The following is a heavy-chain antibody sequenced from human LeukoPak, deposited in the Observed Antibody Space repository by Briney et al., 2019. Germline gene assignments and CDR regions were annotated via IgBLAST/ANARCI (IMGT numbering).Heavy chain of an antibody. CDR2: ISYDGSNK. D-gene: IGHD6-13*01. Sequence: GGSLRLSCAASGFTFSSYAMHWVRQAPGKGLEWVAVISYDGSNKYYADSVKGRFTISRDNAKNSLYLQMNSLRAEDTAVYYCAKGDSSSWPQVRPFDYWGQGTLVTVSS. CDR3: AKGDSSSWPQVRPFDY. J-gene: IGHJ4*02. CDR1: GFTFSSYA. V-gene: IGHV3-30-3*01.